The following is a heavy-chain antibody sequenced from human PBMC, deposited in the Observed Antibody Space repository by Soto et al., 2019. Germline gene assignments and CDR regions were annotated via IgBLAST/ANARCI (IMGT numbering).Heavy chain of an antibody. J-gene: IGHJ6*02. V-gene: IGHV5-51*01. Sequence: GQCMKISCKGSGYSFTSYWIGWVRQLPEKGLEWMGIIYPGGSDTRYSPSFQGQVTISADKSISTAYLQWSSLKASDTAMYYCASTIFGVANYYYYGMDVWGQGTTVTVSS. D-gene: IGHD3-3*01. CDR1: GYSFTSYW. CDR2: IYPGGSDT. CDR3: ASTIFGVANYYYYGMDV.